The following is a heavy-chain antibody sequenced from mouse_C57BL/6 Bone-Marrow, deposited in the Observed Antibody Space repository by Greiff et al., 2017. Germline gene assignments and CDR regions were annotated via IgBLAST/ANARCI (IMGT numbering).Heavy chain of an antibody. CDR1: GFTFSSYA. Sequence: EVKVVESGGGLVKPGGSLKLSCAASGFTFSSYAMSWVRQTPEKRLEWVATISDGGSYTYYPDNVKGRFTISRDNAKNNLYLQMSHLKSEDTAIYYCAIWGLYYYGSFFWYFDVWGTGTTVTVSS. CDR2: ISDGGSYT. V-gene: IGHV5-4*03. CDR3: AIWGLYYYGSFFWYFDV. J-gene: IGHJ1*03. D-gene: IGHD1-1*01.